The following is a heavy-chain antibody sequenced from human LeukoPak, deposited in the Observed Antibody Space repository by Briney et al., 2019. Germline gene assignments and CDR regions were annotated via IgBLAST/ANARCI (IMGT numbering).Heavy chain of an antibody. J-gene: IGHJ4*02. V-gene: IGHV3-23*01. D-gene: IGHD2-2*01. CDR2: TSGSGGST. Sequence: GGSLRLSCAASGFTFSSYAMSWVRQAPGKGLEWVSATSGSGGSTYYADSVKGRFTISRDNSKNTLYLQMNSLRAEDTAVYYCAKRERYCSSTSCYLDYWGQGTLVTVSS. CDR1: GFTFSSYA. CDR3: AKRERYCSSTSCYLDY.